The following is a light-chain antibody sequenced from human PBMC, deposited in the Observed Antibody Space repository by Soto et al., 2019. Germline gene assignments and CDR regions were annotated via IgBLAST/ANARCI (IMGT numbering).Light chain of an antibody. CDR1: QGISSY. Sequence: IRMTPSPSSLSASTVDRVTITCRASQGISSYLNWYQQKPGKAPKLLIYAASSLQSGVPSRFSGSGSGTDFTLTISSLQPEDFATYYCQQSYSTPPTFGQGTKVDIK. CDR2: AAS. V-gene: IGKV1-39*01. CDR3: QQSYSTPPT. J-gene: IGKJ1*01.